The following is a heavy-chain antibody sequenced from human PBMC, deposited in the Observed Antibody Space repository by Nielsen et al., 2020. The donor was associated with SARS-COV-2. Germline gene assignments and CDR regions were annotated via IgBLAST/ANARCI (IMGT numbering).Heavy chain of an antibody. V-gene: IGHV5-51*01. D-gene: IGHD5-18*01. J-gene: IGHJ4*02. CDR2: IYPGDSDT. CDR1: GYSFTSYW. Sequence: KVSCKGSGYSFTSYWIGWVRQMPGKGLEWMGIIYPGDSDTRYSPSFQGQVTTSADKSISTAYLQWSSLKASDTAMYYCARQMDTAMDWGFDYWGQGTLVTVSS. CDR3: ARQMDTAMDWGFDY.